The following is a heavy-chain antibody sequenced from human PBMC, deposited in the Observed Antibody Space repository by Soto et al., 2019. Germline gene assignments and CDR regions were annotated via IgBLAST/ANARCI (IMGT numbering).Heavy chain of an antibody. D-gene: IGHD5-18*01. CDR1: GGTLSSYA. CDR3: ARDGDTAMVYYYYGMDV. Sequence: SVKVACKASGGTLSSYAISWVRQAPGEGLEWMGGIIPIFGTANYAQKFQGRVTITADESTSTAYMELSSLRSEDTAVYYCARDGDTAMVYYYYGMDVWGPGTRGTVSS. CDR2: IIPIFGTA. V-gene: IGHV1-69*13. J-gene: IGHJ6*02.